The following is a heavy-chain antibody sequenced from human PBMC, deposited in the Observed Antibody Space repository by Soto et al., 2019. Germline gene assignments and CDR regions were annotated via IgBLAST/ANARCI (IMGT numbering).Heavy chain of an antibody. V-gene: IGHV2-5*02. CDR3: TRSRGPLDY. Sequence: SVPTLVNPTQTLTLTCTFSGFSLTSSGVGVGWIRQSPGKALEHLALIYWDDDKRYSPSLKRRLTITKDISENQVVLTRTNMDTMDTGTYYCTRSRGPLDYWGQGAQVTV. J-gene: IGHJ4*02. CDR2: IYWDDDK. D-gene: IGHD3-10*01. CDR1: GFSLTSSGVG.